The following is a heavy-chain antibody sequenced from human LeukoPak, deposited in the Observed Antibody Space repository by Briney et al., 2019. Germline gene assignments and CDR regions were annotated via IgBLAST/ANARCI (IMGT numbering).Heavy chain of an antibody. J-gene: IGHJ4*02. V-gene: IGHV3-21*01. CDR2: ISSSSDYI. CDR3: ARDRSPGNFDY. D-gene: IGHD3-10*01. CDR1: EFTFSSYN. Sequence: GGSLRLSCAASEFTFSSYNMNWVRQAPGKGLEWVSSISSSSDYIYYADSVKGRFTISRDNAKNSLYLQMNSLRAEDTAVYYCARDRSPGNFDYWGQGTLVTVSS.